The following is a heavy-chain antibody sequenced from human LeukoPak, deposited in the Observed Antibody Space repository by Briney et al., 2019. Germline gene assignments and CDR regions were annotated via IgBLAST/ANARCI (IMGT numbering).Heavy chain of an antibody. Sequence: PSQTLSLTCTVSGGSISSGGYYWSWIRQHPGKGLEWIGCIYYSGSTYYNPSLKSRVTISVDTSKNQFSLKLSSVTAADTAVYYCARDGRDYYGSGSSILSITKNAFDIWGQGTMVTVSS. J-gene: IGHJ3*02. V-gene: IGHV4-31*03. D-gene: IGHD3-10*01. CDR3: ARDGRDYYGSGSSILSITKNAFDI. CDR2: IYYSGST. CDR1: GGSISSGGYY.